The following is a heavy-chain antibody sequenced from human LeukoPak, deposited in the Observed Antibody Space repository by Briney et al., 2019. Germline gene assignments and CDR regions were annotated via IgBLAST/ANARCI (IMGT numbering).Heavy chain of an antibody. D-gene: IGHD2-15*01. CDR3: ARDRSGYCSGGSCSSTAPYYYYGMDV. J-gene: IGHJ6*02. Sequence: SQTLSLTCAISGDSVSSNSAAWNWIRQSPSRGLEWLGRTYYRSKWYNDYAVSVKSRITINPDTSKNQFSLQLNSVTPEDTAVYYCARDRSGYCSGGSCSSTAPYYYYGMDVWGQGTTVTVSS. CDR2: TYYRSKWYN. V-gene: IGHV6-1*01. CDR1: GDSVSSNSAA.